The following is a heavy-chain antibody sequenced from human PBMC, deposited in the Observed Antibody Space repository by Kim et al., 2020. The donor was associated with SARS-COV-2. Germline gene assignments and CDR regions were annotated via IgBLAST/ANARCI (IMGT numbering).Heavy chain of an antibody. CDR2: IYSGDSDT. D-gene: IGHD6-13*01. Sequence: GESLKISCKGSGYSFTSYWIGWVRQMPGKGLEWMGIIYSGDSDTRYSPSFQGQVTISADKSISTAYLQWSSLKAVDTARYYCASSIAAAGTVQFDYWGQGTLVTVSS. J-gene: IGHJ4*02. CDR3: ASSIAAAGTVQFDY. V-gene: IGHV5-51*01. CDR1: GYSFTSYW.